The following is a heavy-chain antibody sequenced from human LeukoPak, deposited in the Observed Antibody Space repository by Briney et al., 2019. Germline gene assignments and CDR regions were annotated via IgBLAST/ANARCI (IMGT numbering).Heavy chain of an antibody. CDR2: IYSGGST. V-gene: IGHV3-53*01. CDR1: GFTVSSNY. Sequence: GGSLRLSCAASGFTVSSNYMSWVRQAPGKGLEWVSVIYSGGSTYYADSVKGRFTISRDNSKNTLYLQMNSLRAEDTAVYYCARDHPTYPYAFDIWGQGTMVTVSS. J-gene: IGHJ3*02. CDR3: ARDHPTYPYAFDI.